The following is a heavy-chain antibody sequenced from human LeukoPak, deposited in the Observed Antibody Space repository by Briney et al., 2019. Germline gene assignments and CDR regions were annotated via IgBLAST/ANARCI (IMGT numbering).Heavy chain of an antibody. CDR1: GGSISSSSY. CDR2: IYYSGST. J-gene: IGHJ4*02. Sequence: SETLSLTCTVSGGSISSSSYWGWIRQPPGKGLEWIGSIYYSGSTYYNPSLKSRVTISVDTSKNQFSLKLSSVTAADTAVYYCASQKPGSYSGYWGQGTLVTVSS. D-gene: IGHD3-10*01. V-gene: IGHV4-39*07. CDR3: ASQKPGSYSGY.